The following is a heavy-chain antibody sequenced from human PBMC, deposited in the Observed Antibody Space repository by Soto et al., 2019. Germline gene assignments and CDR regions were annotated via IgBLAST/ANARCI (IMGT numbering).Heavy chain of an antibody. V-gene: IGHV1-2*04. CDR2: INPNSGGT. CDR3: ARFSGWESPALDY. D-gene: IGHD6-19*01. Sequence: ASVKVSCKASGYTFTGYYMHWVRQAPGQGLEWMGWINPNSGGTNYAQKFQGWVTMTRDTSISTAYMELSRLRSDDTAVYYCARFSGWESPALDYWGQGTLVTVSS. CDR1: GYTFTGYY. J-gene: IGHJ4*02.